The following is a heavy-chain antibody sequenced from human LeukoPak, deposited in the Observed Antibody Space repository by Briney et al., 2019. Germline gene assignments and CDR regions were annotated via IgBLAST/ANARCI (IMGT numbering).Heavy chain of an antibody. D-gene: IGHD6-13*01. CDR2: ISSSSSYI. CDR1: GFTFSIYS. J-gene: IGHJ4*02. Sequence: GGSLRLSCAASGFTFSIYSMNWVRQAPGKGLEWVSSISSSSSYIYYADSVKGRFTISRDNAKNTLNLQMNSLRAEDTAVYYCARGAAAADIDYWGQGTLVTVSS. V-gene: IGHV3-21*01. CDR3: ARGAAAADIDY.